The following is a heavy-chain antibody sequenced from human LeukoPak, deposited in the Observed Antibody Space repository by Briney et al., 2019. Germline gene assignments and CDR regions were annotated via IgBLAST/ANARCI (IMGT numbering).Heavy chain of an antibody. CDR3: AKRQQGSGSRYFDY. Sequence: GGSLRLSCAASGFAFDDYSMHWVRQAPGKGLEWVSGINWNSGDIIYADAVTGRFTISRDNAKNFVYLQMSSLRPDDTAVYYCAKRQQGSGSRYFDYWGQGILVTVSS. CDR1: GFAFDDYS. D-gene: IGHD3-10*01. J-gene: IGHJ4*02. CDR2: INWNSGDI. V-gene: IGHV3-9*01.